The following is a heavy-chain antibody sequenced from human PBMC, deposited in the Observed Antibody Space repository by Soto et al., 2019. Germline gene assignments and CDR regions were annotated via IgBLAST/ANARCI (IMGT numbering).Heavy chain of an antibody. CDR1: GYTFTSYG. Sequence: QVQLVQSGAEVKKPGASVKVSCKASGYTFTSYGISWVRQAPGQGLEWMGWISAYNGNTNYAQKLQGRVTMTTDTSTSTAYMELRSLRSDDTAVYYCARDQGIAVAGTNYYYYYGMDVWGQGTTVTVSS. V-gene: IGHV1-18*01. CDR3: ARDQGIAVAGTNYYYYYGMDV. J-gene: IGHJ6*02. CDR2: ISAYNGNT. D-gene: IGHD6-19*01.